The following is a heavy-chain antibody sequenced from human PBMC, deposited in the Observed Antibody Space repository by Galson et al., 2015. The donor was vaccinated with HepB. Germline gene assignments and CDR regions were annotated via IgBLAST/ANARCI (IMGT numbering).Heavy chain of an antibody. CDR1: GFTFSSYG. J-gene: IGHJ4*02. V-gene: IGHV3-30*02. D-gene: IGHD1-14*01. CDR2: IRYDGSNK. Sequence: SLRLSCAASGFTFSSYGMHWVRQAPGKGLEWVAFIRYDGSNKYYADSVKGRSTISRDNSKNTLYLQMNSLRAEDTAVYYCAKGTGVPGIPAAGANYWGQGTLVTVSS. CDR3: AKGTGVPGIPAAGANY.